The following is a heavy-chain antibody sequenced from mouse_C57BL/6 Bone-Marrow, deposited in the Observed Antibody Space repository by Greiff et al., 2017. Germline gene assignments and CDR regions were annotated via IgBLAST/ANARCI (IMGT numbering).Heavy chain of an antibody. Sequence: QVQLKESGAELVRPGTSVKVSCKASGYAFTNYLIEWVKQRPGQGLEWIGVINPGSGGTNYNAKFKGKATLTANKSSSTAYMQLSSLTSEDSAVYCGARSKNWDSWFAYWGQGTLVTVSA. V-gene: IGHV1-54*01. CDR3: ARSKNWDSWFAY. D-gene: IGHD4-1*01. CDR1: GYAFTNYL. J-gene: IGHJ3*01. CDR2: INPGSGGT.